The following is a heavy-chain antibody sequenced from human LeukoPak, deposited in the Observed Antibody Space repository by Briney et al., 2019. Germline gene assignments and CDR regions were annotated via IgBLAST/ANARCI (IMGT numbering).Heavy chain of an antibody. Sequence: SETLSLTCNVSGGSIRGYYWSWIRQPPGQGLKWIGYIYSSGSTNYNPSLKSRVTMSVDTSKNQFSLKVSSVTAADTAVYYCARGDITMVRGVRDNWFDPWGQGTLVTVSS. V-gene: IGHV4-59*01. CDR3: ARGDITMVRGVRDNWFDP. CDR1: GGSIRGYY. CDR2: IYSSGST. D-gene: IGHD3-10*01. J-gene: IGHJ5*02.